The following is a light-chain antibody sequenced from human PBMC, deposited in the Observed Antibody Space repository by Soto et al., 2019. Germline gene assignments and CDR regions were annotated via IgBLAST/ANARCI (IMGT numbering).Light chain of an antibody. CDR1: TGAVTSGHY. CDR2: DTS. J-gene: IGLJ3*02. V-gene: IGLV7-46*01. CDR3: LLSYSGAWV. Sequence: QTVVTQEPSLTLSPGGTVTLTCGSSTGAVTSGHYPYWFQQKPGQAPRTPIYDTSNKHSWTPARFSGSLLGGKAALTLSGAQPEDEAEYYCLLSYSGAWVFGGGTKLTVL.